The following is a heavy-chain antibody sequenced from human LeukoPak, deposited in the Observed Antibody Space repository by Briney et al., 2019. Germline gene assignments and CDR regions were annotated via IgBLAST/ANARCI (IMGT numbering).Heavy chain of an antibody. V-gene: IGHV4-59*01. CDR3: ARESPGNYYDSSDVSTGDY. J-gene: IGHJ4*02. CDR1: GGSISSYY. Sequence: PSETLSLTCTVSGGSISSYYWSWIRQPPGEGLEWIGYIYYSGGTNYNPSLKSRVTISVDTSKNQFSLKLSSVTAADTAVYYCARESPGNYYDSSDVSTGDYWGQGTLVTVSS. CDR2: IYYSGGT. D-gene: IGHD3-22*01.